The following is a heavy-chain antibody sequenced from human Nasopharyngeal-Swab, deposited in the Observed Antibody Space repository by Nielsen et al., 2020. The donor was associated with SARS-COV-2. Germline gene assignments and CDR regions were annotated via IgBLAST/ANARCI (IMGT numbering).Heavy chain of an antibody. CDR1: GYTFTSYD. CDR2: MNPNSGNT. D-gene: IGHD5-24*01. Sequence: ASVKLSCNASGYTFTSYDINWVRQATGPGLEWMGWMNPNSGNTGCAQKFQGRVTMTRNTSISTAYMELSSLRSEDTAVYYCARDGRWLQLLYYYYGMDVWGQGTTVTVSS. J-gene: IGHJ6*02. CDR3: ARDGRWLQLLYYYYGMDV. V-gene: IGHV1-8*01.